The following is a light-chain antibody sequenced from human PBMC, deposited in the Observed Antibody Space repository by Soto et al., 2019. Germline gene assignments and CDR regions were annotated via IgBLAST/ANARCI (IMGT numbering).Light chain of an antibody. CDR3: ATWDDSLNGFYV. CDR1: TSNIGSNY. Sequence: QSVLTQPPSASGTPGQGVTISCSGSTSNIGSNYVYWYQQLPGTAPKLLIYRNNQRPSGLPDRFSGSKSGTSASLAISGLRSDEEADYFCATWDDSLNGFYVFGTGTKVTVL. J-gene: IGLJ1*01. V-gene: IGLV1-47*01. CDR2: RNN.